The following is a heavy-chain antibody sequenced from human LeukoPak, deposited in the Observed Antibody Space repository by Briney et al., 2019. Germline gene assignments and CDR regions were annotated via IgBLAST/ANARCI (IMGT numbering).Heavy chain of an antibody. CDR3: ARDGNGYNLKEDY. J-gene: IGHJ4*02. CDR1: GGTFSSYA. V-gene: IGHV1-69*04. Sequence: AASVKVSRKASGGTFSSYAISWVRQAPGQGLEWVGRIIPILGIANYAQKFQGRVTITADKSTSTAYMELSSLRSEDTAVYYCARDGNGYNLKEDYWGQGPLVTVPS. D-gene: IGHD5-24*01. CDR2: IIPILGIA.